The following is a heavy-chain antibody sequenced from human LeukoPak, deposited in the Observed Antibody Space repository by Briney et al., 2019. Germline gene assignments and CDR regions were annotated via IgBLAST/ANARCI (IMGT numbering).Heavy chain of an antibody. CDR3: PKDPGDCTGGVCYRYFDY. Sequence: GGSLRLSCAASGFTFSNYAMSWVRQAPGKGLEWVSAISGGGGSTFYADSVKGRFTISRDNSKNTLYLQMSSLRAEDTAVYYCPKDPGDCTGGVCYRYFDYWGQGTLVTVSS. D-gene: IGHD2-8*02. V-gene: IGHV3-23*01. CDR2: ISGGGGST. CDR1: GFTFSNYA. J-gene: IGHJ4*02.